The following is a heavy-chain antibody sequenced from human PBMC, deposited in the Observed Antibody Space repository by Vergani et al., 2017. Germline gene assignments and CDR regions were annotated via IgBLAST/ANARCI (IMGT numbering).Heavy chain of an antibody. J-gene: IGHJ4*02. Sequence: QVQLVQSGAEVKKPGASVKVSCKASGYTFTSYYMHWVRQAPGQGLEWMGIINPSGGSTSYAQMFQGRVTMTRDTSTSTVYMELSSLRSEDTAVYYCARVGYGSSTSCPIFDYWGQGTLVTVSS. D-gene: IGHD2-2*01. V-gene: IGHV1-46*03. CDR3: ARVGYGSSTSCPIFDY. CDR2: INPSGGST. CDR1: GYTFTSYY.